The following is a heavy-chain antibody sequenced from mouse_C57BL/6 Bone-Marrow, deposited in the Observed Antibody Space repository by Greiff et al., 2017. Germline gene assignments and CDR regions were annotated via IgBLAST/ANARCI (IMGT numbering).Heavy chain of an antibody. D-gene: IGHD1-1*01. CDR1: GFNIKDDY. J-gene: IGHJ3*01. CDR2: IDPENGDT. V-gene: IGHV14-4*01. Sequence: EVQVVESGAELVRPGASVKLSCTASGFNIKDDYMHWVKQRPEQGLEWIGWIDPENGDTEYASKFQGKATITAYTSSNTAYLQLSSLTSEDTAVYYCKITTGAYWGQGTLVTVSA. CDR3: KITTGAY.